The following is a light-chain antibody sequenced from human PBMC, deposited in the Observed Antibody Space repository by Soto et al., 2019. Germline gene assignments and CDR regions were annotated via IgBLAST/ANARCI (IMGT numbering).Light chain of an antibody. CDR3: HQYNNWPPWT. CDR1: ERIYSAY. V-gene: IGKV3-15*01. J-gene: IGKJ1*01. Sequence: EVVMAQSPATLSVSPGERATLSCRASERIYSAYLGWYQQKPGQAPRLLIYGASTRATGIPARFSGSGSGTEFTLTISSLQSEDYAVYYCHQYNNWPPWTFGQGTKVAI. CDR2: GAS.